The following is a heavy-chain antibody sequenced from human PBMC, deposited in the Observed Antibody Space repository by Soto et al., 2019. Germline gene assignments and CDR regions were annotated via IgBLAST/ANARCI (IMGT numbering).Heavy chain of an antibody. Sequence: GGSLRLSCAASGFTFSSYSMNWVRQAPGKGLEWVSYISSSSSTIYYADSVKGRFTISRDNAKNSLYLQMNSLRAEDTALYYCAKGRSYYYYYGVDVWGQGTTVTVSS. CDR2: ISSSSSTI. V-gene: IGHV3-48*01. J-gene: IGHJ6*02. CDR1: GFTFSSYS. CDR3: AKGRSYYYYYGVDV.